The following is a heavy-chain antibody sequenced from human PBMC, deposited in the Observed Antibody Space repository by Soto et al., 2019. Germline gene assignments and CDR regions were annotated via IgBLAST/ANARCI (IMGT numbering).Heavy chain of an antibody. CDR1: GGTFSSYA. D-gene: IGHD2-2*01. CDR3: ARSQGSSTSLEIYYYYYYGMDV. Sequence: QVQLVQSRADVKKPGSSVKVSCKAYGGTFSSYAISWVRQAPGQLLGWMGGIIPISDTTNYAQKFQGRVTITADESTSTAYMELSSLRSEDTAVYYCARSQGSSTSLEIYYYYYYGMDVWGQGTTVTVSS. V-gene: IGHV1-69*01. J-gene: IGHJ6*02. CDR2: IIPISDTT.